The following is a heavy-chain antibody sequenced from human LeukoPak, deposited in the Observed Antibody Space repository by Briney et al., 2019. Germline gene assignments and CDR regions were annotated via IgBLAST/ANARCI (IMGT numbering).Heavy chain of an antibody. CDR1: GYSISSGYY. Sequence: SETLSLTCAVSGYSISSGYYWGWIRQPPGKGLEWIGSIYHSGSTYHNPSLKSRVTISVDTSKNQFSLKLSSVTAADTAVYYCARRGGYFDYWGQGTLVTVSS. D-gene: IGHD3-16*01. J-gene: IGHJ4*02. CDR3: ARRGGYFDY. V-gene: IGHV4-38-2*01. CDR2: IYHSGST.